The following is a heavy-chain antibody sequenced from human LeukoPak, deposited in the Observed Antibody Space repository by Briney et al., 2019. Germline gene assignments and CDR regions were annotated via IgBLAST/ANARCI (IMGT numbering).Heavy chain of an antibody. J-gene: IGHJ6*02. CDR1: GFTFSGYP. Sequence: PGGSLRLSCAASGFTFSGYPIHWVRQAPGKGLEWVAVISYDGSNKYYADSVKGRFTISRDNSKNTLYLQMNSLRAEDTAVYYCSRDEGYCNKTSCYGASKGNDGLGQRAAVLVS. CDR2: ISYDGSNK. V-gene: IGHV3-30-3*01. D-gene: IGHD2-2*01. CDR3: SRDEGYCNKTSCYGASKGNDG.